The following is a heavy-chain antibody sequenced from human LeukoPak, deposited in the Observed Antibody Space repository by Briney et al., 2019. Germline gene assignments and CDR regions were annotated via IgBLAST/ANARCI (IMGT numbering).Heavy chain of an antibody. J-gene: IGHJ4*02. Sequence: ASVKVSCKASGYTFTGYYMHWVRQAPGQGLEWMGWINPNSGGTNYAQKFQGRVTMTRDTSISTAYMELSRLRSDDTAVYYCARDSRGYYDSSGYHDYWGQGTLVTVSS. V-gene: IGHV1-2*02. CDR1: GYTFTGYY. D-gene: IGHD3-22*01. CDR3: ARDSRGYYDSSGYHDY. CDR2: INPNSGGT.